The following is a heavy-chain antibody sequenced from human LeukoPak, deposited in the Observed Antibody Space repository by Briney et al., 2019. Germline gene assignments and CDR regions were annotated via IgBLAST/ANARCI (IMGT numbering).Heavy chain of an antibody. D-gene: IGHD5-18*01. Sequence: SETLSLTCTVSGGSISSGSYYWSWIRQPAGKGLEWIGRIYTSGSTNYNPSLKSRVTISVDTSKNQFSLKLSSVTAADTAVYYCARGYSYGYFLDYWGQGTLVTVSS. CDR1: GGSISSGSYY. V-gene: IGHV4-61*02. CDR3: ARGYSYGYFLDY. J-gene: IGHJ4*02. CDR2: IYTSGST.